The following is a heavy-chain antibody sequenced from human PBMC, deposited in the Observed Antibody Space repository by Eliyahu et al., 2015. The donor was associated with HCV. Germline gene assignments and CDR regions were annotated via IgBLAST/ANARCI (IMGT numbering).Heavy chain of an antibody. Sequence: QVQLVQSGAEVKKPGSSVKVSCKASGGTFSSYAISWVRQAPGQGLEWMGGIIPIFGTANYAQKFQGRVTITADESTSTAYMELSSLRSEDTAVYYCARESLGGAVAGIGGYFDYWGQGTLVTVSS. V-gene: IGHV1-69*01. J-gene: IGHJ4*02. CDR2: IIPIFGTA. D-gene: IGHD6-19*01. CDR3: ARESLGGAVAGIGGYFDY. CDR1: GGTFSSYA.